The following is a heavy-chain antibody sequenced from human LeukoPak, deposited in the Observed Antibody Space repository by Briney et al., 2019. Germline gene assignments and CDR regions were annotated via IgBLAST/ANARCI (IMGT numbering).Heavy chain of an antibody. Sequence: SETLSLTCTVSGGSISSYYWSWVRQPPGKALEWIGYISHGGQTLSNPSLSSRVTISVDTSNNQFSLKLTSVTAADTAVYFCARDTYYTSGTYYIDYFDSWGQGALVTVSS. D-gene: IGHD3-10*01. CDR1: GGSISSYY. V-gene: IGHV4-59*01. CDR3: ARDTYYTSGTYYIDYFDS. J-gene: IGHJ4*02. CDR2: ISHGGQT.